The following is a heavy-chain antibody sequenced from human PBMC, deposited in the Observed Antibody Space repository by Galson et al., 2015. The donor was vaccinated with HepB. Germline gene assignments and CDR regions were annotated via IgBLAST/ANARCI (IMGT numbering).Heavy chain of an antibody. CDR1: GFTFNSYV. CDR3: TRNGTYYDPATLGSGFDI. D-gene: IGHD1-26*01. Sequence: SLRLSCAASGFTFNSYVIHWVRQAPGKGLEYVAAINSNGYSTYYANSVKGRFTISRDNSKNSVYLQMGSLRPEDMGVYYCTRNGTYYDPATLGSGFDIWGQGTMVTVSS. V-gene: IGHV3-64*01. J-gene: IGHJ3*02. CDR2: INSNGYST.